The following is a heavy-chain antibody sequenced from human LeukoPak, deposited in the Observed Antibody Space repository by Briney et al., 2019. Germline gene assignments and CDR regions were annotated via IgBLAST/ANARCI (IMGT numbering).Heavy chain of an antibody. CDR1: GFTFSSCG. D-gene: IGHD2-2*01. V-gene: IGHV3-30*02. J-gene: IGHJ4*02. Sequence: SGGSLRLSCAASGFTFSSCGMHWVRQARGKGLEWVAFIRYDGSNKYYADSVKGRFTISRDNSKNTLYLQTNSLRAEDTAVYYCAKDTVVVVPAASDYFDYWGQGTLVTVSS. CDR3: AKDTVVVVPAASDYFDY. CDR2: IRYDGSNK.